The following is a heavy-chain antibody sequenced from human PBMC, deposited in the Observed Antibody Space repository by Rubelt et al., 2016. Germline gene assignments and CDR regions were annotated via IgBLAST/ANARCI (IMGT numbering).Heavy chain of an antibody. J-gene: IGHJ4*02. CDR1: GYTFTSYG. CDR3: ARGLNYYDSSGYGN. D-gene: IGHD3-22*01. CDR2: IIPIFGTA. Sequence: QVQLVQSGAEVKKPGASVKVSCKASGYTFTSYGISWVRQAPGQGLEWMGGIIPIFGTANYALKVQGRVTITADESTSTAYMGLSSLRSEDTAVYYCARGLNYYDSSGYGNWGQGTLVTVSS. V-gene: IGHV1-69*13.